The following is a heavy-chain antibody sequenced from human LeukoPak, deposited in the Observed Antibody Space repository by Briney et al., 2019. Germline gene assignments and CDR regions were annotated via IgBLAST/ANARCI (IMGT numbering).Heavy chain of an antibody. CDR2: IYYSGST. D-gene: IGHD3-10*01. V-gene: IGHV4-31*03. Sequence: SETLSLTCTVSGGSISSGGYYWSWIRQHPGKGLEWIGYIYYSGSTYYNPSLKSRVTMSVDTSKNQFSLKLSSVTAADTAVYYCASLRYGSGSYYSWGQGTLVTVSS. CDR1: GGSISSGGYY. J-gene: IGHJ4*02. CDR3: ASLRYGSGSYYS.